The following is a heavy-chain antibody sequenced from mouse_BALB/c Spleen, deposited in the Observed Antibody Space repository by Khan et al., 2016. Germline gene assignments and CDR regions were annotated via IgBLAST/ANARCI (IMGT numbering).Heavy chain of an antibody. J-gene: IGHJ3*01. D-gene: IGHD1-2*01. Sequence: QVQLQQSGAELAKPGASVKMSCKASGYTFTSYWMHWVKQRPGQGLEWIGYINPSTGYTEYNQKFKDQATLTADKSSSTAYMQLSSLTSEDSAVYYCARVITTATGFAYWGQGTLVTVSA. CDR2: INPSTGYT. CDR3: ARVITTATGFAY. V-gene: IGHV1-7*01. CDR1: GYTFTSYW.